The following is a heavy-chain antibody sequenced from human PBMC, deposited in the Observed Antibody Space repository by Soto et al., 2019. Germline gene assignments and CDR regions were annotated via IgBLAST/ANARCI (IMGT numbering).Heavy chain of an antibody. CDR3: TKPNLYCSSTSCYDY. V-gene: IGHV3-23*01. Sequence: LRLSCEGTGFTSSNYAMSWVRQAPGKGLEWVSVISGSGGSTYYADSVKGRFTISRDNSKNTLYLQMNSLRAEDTAVYYCTKPNLYCSSTSCYDYWGQGTLVTVSS. CDR1: GFTSSNYA. J-gene: IGHJ4*02. D-gene: IGHD2-2*01. CDR2: ISGSGGST.